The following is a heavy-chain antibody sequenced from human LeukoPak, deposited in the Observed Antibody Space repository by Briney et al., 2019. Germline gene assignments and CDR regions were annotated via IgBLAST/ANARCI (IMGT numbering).Heavy chain of an antibody. CDR1: GFTFSTHA. CDR3: ARDRDIVVTALDY. Sequence: GGSLRLSCAASGFTFSTHAMTWVRQAPGKGLEWVSTISGSGDNTYYADSVKGRFTISRDTSKKTLYLQMNSLRTEDTAIYYCARDRDIVVTALDYWGQGTLVTVSS. J-gene: IGHJ4*02. CDR2: ISGSGDNT. V-gene: IGHV3-23*01. D-gene: IGHD2-21*02.